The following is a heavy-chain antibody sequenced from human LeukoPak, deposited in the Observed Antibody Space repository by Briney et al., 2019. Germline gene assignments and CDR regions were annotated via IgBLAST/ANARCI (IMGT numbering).Heavy chain of an antibody. V-gene: IGHV1-2*02. CDR2: INPNSGGT. D-gene: IGHD3-10*01. Sequence: ASVKVSCKASGYTFTGYYMHWVRQAPGQGLEWMGWINPNSGGTNYAQKFQGRVTMTRDTSIGTAYMELSRLRSDDTAVYYCARGRYYYYGSGSYYLDYWGQGTLVTVSS. CDR1: GYTFTGYY. CDR3: ARGRYYYYGSGSYYLDY. J-gene: IGHJ4*02.